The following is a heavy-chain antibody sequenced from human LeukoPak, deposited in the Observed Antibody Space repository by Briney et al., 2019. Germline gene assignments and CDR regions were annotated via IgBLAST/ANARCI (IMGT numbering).Heavy chain of an antibody. CDR3: ATAPYYYDSSGYSED. CDR2: FDPEDGET. J-gene: IGHJ4*02. V-gene: IGHV1-24*01. Sequence: ASVKVSCKVSGYTLTELSMHWVRQAPGKGLEWMGGFDPEDGETIYAQKFQGRVTMTEDTSIDTAYMELSSLRSEDTAVYYCATAPYYYDSSGYSEDWGQGTLVTVSS. D-gene: IGHD3-22*01. CDR1: GYTLTELS.